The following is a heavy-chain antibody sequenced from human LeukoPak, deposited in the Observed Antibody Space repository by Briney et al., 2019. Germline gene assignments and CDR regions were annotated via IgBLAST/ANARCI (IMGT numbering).Heavy chain of an antibody. CDR3: AKIPLGSNWVDFDY. J-gene: IGHJ4*02. D-gene: IGHD7-27*01. CDR2: ISGSGGST. Sequence: PGGSLRLSCAASGFTFSTYAMSWVRQAPGKGLEWVSGISGSGGSTYYADSVKGRFTISRDNSKNTLYLQMNSLRGEDTAVYYCAKIPLGSNWVDFDYWGQGTLVTVSS. CDR1: GFTFSTYA. V-gene: IGHV3-23*01.